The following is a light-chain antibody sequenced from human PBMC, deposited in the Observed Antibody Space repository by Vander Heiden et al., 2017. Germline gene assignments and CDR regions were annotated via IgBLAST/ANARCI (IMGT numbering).Light chain of an antibody. V-gene: IGKV1-12*01. CDR2: AAS. J-gene: IGKJ1*01. CDR1: QGIRSW. CDR3: QQANSSPPWT. Sequence: DTHMPQSPSSVPPSVGDRVTITCRASQGIRSWLAWYKQKPGRAPKLLIYAASSLQSGAPSRFSGSASRTDFTLTISRLQPEDFATYYCQQANSSPPWTFGPGTKVELK.